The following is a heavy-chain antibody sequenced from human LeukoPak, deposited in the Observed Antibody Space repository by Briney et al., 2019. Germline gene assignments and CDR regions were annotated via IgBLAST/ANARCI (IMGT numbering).Heavy chain of an antibody. CDR1: GFTFSKHW. J-gene: IGHJ5*02. CDR3: ARESGIAAALDL. V-gene: IGHV3-74*01. CDR2: INTDGSST. D-gene: IGHD6-13*01. Sequence: PGGSLRLSCAASGFTFSKHWMHWVRQAPGKGLVWVSRINTDGSSTSYADSVKGRFTISRDNAKNTLYLQMNSLRAEDTAVYYCARESGIAAALDLWGQGTLVTVSS.